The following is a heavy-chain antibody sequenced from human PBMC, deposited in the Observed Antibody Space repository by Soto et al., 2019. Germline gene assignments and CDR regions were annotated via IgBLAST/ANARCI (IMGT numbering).Heavy chain of an antibody. V-gene: IGHV1-18*01. D-gene: IGHD1-26*01. Sequence: QVQLVQSGPEVKEPGASVRVSCKASGYTFINYNIFWVRQAPGQGLEWMGWISTSNADTNYAQNFQGRVTMTTDTSTSTAYVELRSLRYDDTAVYYRARDITGATGDYWGQGTLVTVSS. CDR2: ISTSNADT. CDR3: ARDITGATGDY. CDR1: GYTFINYN. J-gene: IGHJ4*02.